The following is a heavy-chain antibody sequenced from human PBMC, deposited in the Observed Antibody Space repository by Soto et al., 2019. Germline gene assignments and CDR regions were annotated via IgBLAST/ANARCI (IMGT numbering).Heavy chain of an antibody. Sequence: EVQLLESGGGLVQPGGSLRLSCAASGFTFRTSAMRWVRQAPGKGLEWVSAINFSGTTTYYADSMKGRFTISRDNDKNTLYMQIHSLRAEDTAVYYCAKVTVWMAVAASTFDNWCQVTLVTVSS. D-gene: IGHD6-19*01. J-gene: IGHJ4*02. CDR3: AKVTVWMAVAASTFDN. CDR1: GFTFRTSA. CDR2: INFSGTTT. V-gene: IGHV3-23*01.